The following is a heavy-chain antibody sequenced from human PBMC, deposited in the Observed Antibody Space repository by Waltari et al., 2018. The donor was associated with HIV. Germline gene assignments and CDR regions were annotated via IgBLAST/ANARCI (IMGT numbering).Heavy chain of an antibody. CDR2: IYYSGST. D-gene: IGHD3-22*01. J-gene: IGHJ4*02. Sequence: QVQLQESGPGLVKPSQTLSLTCTVSGGSISSGGYYWSWIRPHPGKGLEWIGYIYYSGSTYYNPSLKSRVTISVDTSKNQFSLKLSSVTAADTAVYYCARGFYSSGFMGYFDYWGQGTLVTVSS. CDR3: ARGFYSSGFMGYFDY. CDR1: GGSISSGGYY. V-gene: IGHV4-31*03.